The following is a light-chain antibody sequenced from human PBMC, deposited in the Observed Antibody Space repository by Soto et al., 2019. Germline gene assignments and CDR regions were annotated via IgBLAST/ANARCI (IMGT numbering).Light chain of an antibody. CDR2: GAS. CDR3: QQYGNSPPAT. V-gene: IGKV3-20*01. CDR1: QSVSSSF. Sequence: EIVLTQSPGTLSLSPGERATLSCRASQSVSSSFLAWYQQKPGQAPRLLIYGASSRATGIPDRFSGSGSGTDFTLTISRLELEDFDLYYCQQYGNSPPATFGQGTKVEIK. J-gene: IGKJ1*01.